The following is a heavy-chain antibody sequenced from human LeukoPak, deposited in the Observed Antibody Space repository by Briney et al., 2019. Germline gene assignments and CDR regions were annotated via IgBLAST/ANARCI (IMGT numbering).Heavy chain of an antibody. CDR3: ARGGSLYSSGRTSYYYYYMDV. CDR1: GFTFSDYY. D-gene: IGHD6-19*01. V-gene: IGHV3-11*01. J-gene: IGHJ6*03. CDR2: ISSSGSTI. Sequence: PGGSLRLSCAASGFTFSDYYMSWIRQAPGKGLEWVSYISSSGSTIYYADSVKGRFTISRDNAKNSLYLQMNSLRSDDTAVYYCARGGSLYSSGRTSYYYYYMDVWGKGTTVAVSS.